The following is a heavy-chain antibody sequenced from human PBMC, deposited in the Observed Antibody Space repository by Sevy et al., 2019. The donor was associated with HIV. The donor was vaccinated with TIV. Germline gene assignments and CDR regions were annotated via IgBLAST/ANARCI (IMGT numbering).Heavy chain of an antibody. CDR1: GFTFSNYE. Sequence: GGSLRLSCAASGFTFSNYEINWVRQAPGKGLEWVSYITSSGTTIYYADSVKGRFTISRDNSKNTLYLQMNSLRVEDTAMYYCAKDLTERYSTSSGDFDYWGQGSLVTVSS. CDR3: AKDLTERYSTSSGDFDY. D-gene: IGHD6-6*01. J-gene: IGHJ4*02. CDR2: ITSSGTTI. V-gene: IGHV3-48*03.